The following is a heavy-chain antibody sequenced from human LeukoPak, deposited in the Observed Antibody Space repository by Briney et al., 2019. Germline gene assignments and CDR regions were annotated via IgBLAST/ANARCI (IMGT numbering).Heavy chain of an antibody. V-gene: IGHV1-8*02. CDR1: GYTFTSYA. Sequence: ASVKVSCKASGYTFTSYAMNWVRQATGQGLEWMGWMNPNSGNTGYPQKFQGRVTMTRSTLISTAYMELSSLRSEDTAVYYCARVEENSGYSHIYWGQGGLVTVSS. D-gene: IGHD3-22*01. CDR2: MNPNSGNT. CDR3: ARVEENSGYSHIY. J-gene: IGHJ4*02.